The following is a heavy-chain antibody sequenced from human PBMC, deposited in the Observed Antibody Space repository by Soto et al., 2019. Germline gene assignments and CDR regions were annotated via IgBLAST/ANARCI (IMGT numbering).Heavy chain of an antibody. J-gene: IGHJ4*02. D-gene: IGHD3-22*01. Sequence: GASVKVSCKASGYTFTSYYMHWVRQAPGQGLEWMGIINPSGGSTSYAQKFQGRVTMTRDTSTSTVYMELSSLRSEDTAVYYCAIALAYYYDSSGYPGPYFDYWGQGTLVTVSS. V-gene: IGHV1-46*03. CDR1: GYTFTSYY. CDR2: INPSGGST. CDR3: AIALAYYYDSSGYPGPYFDY.